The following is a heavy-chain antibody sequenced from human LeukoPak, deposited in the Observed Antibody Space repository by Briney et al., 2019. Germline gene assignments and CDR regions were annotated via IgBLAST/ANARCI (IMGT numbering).Heavy chain of an antibody. CDR3: ARVPPYSSSPYYYDYGMDV. V-gene: IGHV1-8*01. CDR2: MNPNSGNT. Sequence: GASVKVSCKASGYTFTSYDINWVRQATGQGLEWMGWMNPNSGNTGYAQKFQGRVTMTRNTSISTAYMELSSLISEDTAVYYCARVPPYSSSPYYYDYGMDVWGQGTTVTVSS. D-gene: IGHD6-6*01. CDR1: GYTFTSYD. J-gene: IGHJ6*02.